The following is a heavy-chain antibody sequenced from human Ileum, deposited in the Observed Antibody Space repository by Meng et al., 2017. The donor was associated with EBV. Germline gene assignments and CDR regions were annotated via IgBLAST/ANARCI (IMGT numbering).Heavy chain of an antibody. D-gene: IGHD4-17*01. CDR2: INGDGTST. CDR1: GLTFSSFW. Sequence: EVQLLESGGGLVQPGGSLRLSCAVSGLTFSSFWMHWVRQGPGKGLVWVSRINGDGTSTSYADSVKGRFTISRDNAKNTLYLQMNSLRAEDTAVYYCARVGDYAYEDWGQGTLVTVSS. V-gene: IGHV3-74*01. CDR3: ARVGDYAYED. J-gene: IGHJ1*01.